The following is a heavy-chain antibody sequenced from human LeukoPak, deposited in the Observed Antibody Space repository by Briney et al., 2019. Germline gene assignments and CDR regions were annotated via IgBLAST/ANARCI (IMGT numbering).Heavy chain of an antibody. CDR3: VKDVFLGFCSGGSRSAHFDY. V-gene: IGHV3-9*03. J-gene: IGHJ4*02. D-gene: IGHD2-15*01. CDR1: GFTFDNYA. CDR2: ISWNSGSI. Sequence: PGRSLRLSCAASGFTFDNYAMHWVRQAPGKGLEWVSGISWNSGSIVYVDSVKGRFTISRDNAKNSLYLQMDSLRPEDMALYYCVKDVFLGFCSGGSRSAHFDYWGQGTLVTVSS.